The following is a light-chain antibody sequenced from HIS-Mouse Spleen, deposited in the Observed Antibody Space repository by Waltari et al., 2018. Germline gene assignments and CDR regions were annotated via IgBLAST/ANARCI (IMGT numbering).Light chain of an antibody. Sequence: QSALTQPASVSGSPGQSITISCTGTSSDVGSYTLVSWYQRQPGKAPKLMIYEGSKRPSGVSNRCSGSRSGNTASLTISGLQAEDDADYYCCSYAGSSTWVFGGGTKLTVL. CDR3: CSYAGSSTWV. CDR1: SSDVGSYTL. J-gene: IGLJ3*02. CDR2: EGS. V-gene: IGLV2-23*01.